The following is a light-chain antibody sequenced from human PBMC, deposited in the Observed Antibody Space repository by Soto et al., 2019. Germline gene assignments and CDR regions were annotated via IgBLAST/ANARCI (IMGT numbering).Light chain of an antibody. J-gene: IGKJ4*01. CDR2: DVS. V-gene: IGKV3-11*01. CDR3: QQRSNWPRVT. CDR1: QSVGSY. Sequence: EIVLTQSPATLSLSPGERATLSCRASQSVGSYLAWYRQKPGQAPRLLIYDVSDRATGVPARFSGSGSGTDFTLTISSLEPEDFAVYYCQQRSNWPRVTFGGGTKVEIK.